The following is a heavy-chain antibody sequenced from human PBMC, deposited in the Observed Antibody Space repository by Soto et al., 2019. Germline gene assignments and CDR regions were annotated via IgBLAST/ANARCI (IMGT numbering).Heavy chain of an antibody. V-gene: IGHV1-69*01. CDR3: GRPFKEDYGHNGQGFAP. D-gene: IGHD4-17*01. J-gene: IGHJ5*02. Sequence: QVQLVQSGAEVKKPGSSVKVSCKASGGTFSSYAISWVRQAPGQGLEWMGGIIPIFGTANYAQKFQGRVTIPANESSSRAYRELRSLRLEDPPGYYGGRPFKEDYGHNGQGFAPWGRGPRVTVPS. CDR1: GGTFSSYA. CDR2: IIPIFGTA.